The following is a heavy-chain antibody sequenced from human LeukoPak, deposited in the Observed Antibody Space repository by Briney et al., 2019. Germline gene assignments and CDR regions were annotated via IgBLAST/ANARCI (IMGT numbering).Heavy chain of an antibody. CDR1: GFTFHDYA. V-gene: IGHV3-9*01. D-gene: IGHD6-19*01. J-gene: IGHJ4*02. Sequence: GGSLRLSCAASGFTFHDYAMHWVRQAPGKGLEGVSGISWYNGSIDYAYSLKGRFTISRDNAKNSLYLQMNSLRAEDTALYYCAKDIEYSSGWYGGSFDYWGQGTLVTVSS. CDR2: ISWYNGSI. CDR3: AKDIEYSSGWYGGSFDY.